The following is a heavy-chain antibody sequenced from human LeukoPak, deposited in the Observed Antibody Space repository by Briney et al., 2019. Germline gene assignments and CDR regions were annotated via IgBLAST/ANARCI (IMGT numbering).Heavy chain of an antibody. CDR2: ISDSGRT. CDR1: GDSISSSSSSSY. V-gene: IGHV4-39*01. CDR3: ARQFGSGLWYDL. D-gene: IGHD3-10*01. Sequence: PSETLSLTCTVSGDSISSSSSSSYWVWIRQPPGKGLDWIGSISDSGRTYYNPSLKSRVTVSVDTSKNQFSLNLSSVTAADTAVYYCARQFGSGLWYDLWGRGTLVTVSS. J-gene: IGHJ2*01.